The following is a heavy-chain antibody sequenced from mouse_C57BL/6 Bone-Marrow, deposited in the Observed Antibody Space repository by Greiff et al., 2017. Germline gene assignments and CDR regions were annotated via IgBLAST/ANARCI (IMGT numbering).Heavy chain of an antibody. CDR3: ARRGFMTTVVDTDC. CDR1: GYTFTSYG. Sequence: QVQLQQSGAELARPGASVKLSCKASGYTFTSYGISWVKQRTGQGLEWIGEIYPRSGNTYYNEKFKGKATLTADKSSSTAYMALRRLTSEDSAVYFCARRGFMTTVVDTDCWGKGTTLTVSS. V-gene: IGHV1-81*01. CDR2: IYPRSGNT. J-gene: IGHJ2*01. D-gene: IGHD1-1*01.